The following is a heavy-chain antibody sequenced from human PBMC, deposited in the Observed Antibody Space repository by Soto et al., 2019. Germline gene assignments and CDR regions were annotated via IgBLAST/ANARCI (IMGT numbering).Heavy chain of an antibody. CDR1: GYTFTSYD. CDR3: ARWRCSSTSCYKNLYYYYYMDV. Sequence: ASVKVSCKASGYTFTSYDISWVRQATGQGLEWMGWMNPNSGNTGYAQKFQGRVTMTRNTSISTAYMELSSLRSEDTAVYYCARWRCSSTSCYKNLYYYYYMDVWGKGTTVTVSS. J-gene: IGHJ6*03. D-gene: IGHD2-2*01. V-gene: IGHV1-8*01. CDR2: MNPNSGNT.